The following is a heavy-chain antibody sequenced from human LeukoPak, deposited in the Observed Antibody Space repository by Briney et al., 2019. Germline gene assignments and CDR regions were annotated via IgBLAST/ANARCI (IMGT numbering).Heavy chain of an antibody. Sequence: GGSLRLSCAASGFTFSSYGMHWVRQAPGKGLEWVAVISYDGSNKYYADSVKGRFTISRDNSKNTLYLQMNSLRAEDTAVYYCAKDLYGYYTMDVWGQGTTVTVSS. J-gene: IGHJ6*02. CDR3: AKDLYGYYTMDV. D-gene: IGHD4-17*01. V-gene: IGHV3-30*18. CDR1: GFTFSSYG. CDR2: ISYDGSNK.